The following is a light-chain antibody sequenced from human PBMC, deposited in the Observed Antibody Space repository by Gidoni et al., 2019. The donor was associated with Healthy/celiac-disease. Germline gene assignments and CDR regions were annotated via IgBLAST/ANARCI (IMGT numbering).Light chain of an antibody. J-gene: IGKJ4*01. CDR1: QSVSSSY. V-gene: IGKV3-20*01. CDR2: GAS. CDR3: QQYGT. Sequence: EIVLTQSPGTLSLSPGERAPRSCRASQSVSSSYLAWYQQKPGQAPRPLIYGASSRATGIPDRFSGSGSGTDFTLTISRLEPEDFAVYYCQQYGTFGGGTKVEIK.